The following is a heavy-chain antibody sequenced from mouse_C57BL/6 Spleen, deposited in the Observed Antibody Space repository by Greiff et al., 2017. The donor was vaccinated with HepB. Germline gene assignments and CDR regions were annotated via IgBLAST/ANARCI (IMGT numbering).Heavy chain of an antibody. CDR1: GFSFNTYA. CDR3: VIGYSYDFDY. CDR2: IRSKSNNYAT. D-gene: IGHD2-3*01. V-gene: IGHV10-1*01. Sequence: EVQLVESGGGLVQPKGPLKLSCAASGFSFNTYAMNWVRQAPGKGLEWVARIRSKSNNYATYYADSVKDRFTISRDDSESMLYLQMNNLKTEDTAMYYCVIGYSYDFDYWGQGTTLTVSS. J-gene: IGHJ2*01.